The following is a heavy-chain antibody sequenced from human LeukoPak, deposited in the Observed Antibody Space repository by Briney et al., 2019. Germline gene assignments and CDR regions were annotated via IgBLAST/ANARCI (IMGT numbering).Heavy chain of an antibody. J-gene: IGHJ4*02. CDR1: GYTFTGYY. D-gene: IGHD3-10*01. Sequence: GASVKVSCKASGYTFTGYYMHWVRQAPGQGLEWMGWINPNSGGTNYAQKFQGRVTMTRDTSISTAYMELSRLRSDDTAVYYCARDHNNMVRGNDYWGQGTLVTVSS. CDR3: ARDHNNMVRGNDY. CDR2: INPNSGGT. V-gene: IGHV1-2*02.